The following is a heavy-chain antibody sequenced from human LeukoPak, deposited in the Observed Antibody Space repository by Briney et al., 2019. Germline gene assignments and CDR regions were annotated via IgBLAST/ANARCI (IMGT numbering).Heavy chain of an antibody. CDR3: ASGGMGARKYYSDPFHY. V-gene: IGHV3-53*01. J-gene: IGHJ4*02. Sequence: GGSLRLSCAASGSTVSSNYMSWVRQAPGKGLEWVSILYSAGSTYYADSVRGRFTISRDSSKNTVCLRMNSLRAEDTAVYYCASGGMGARKYYSDPFHYWGQGTLVTVSS. CDR1: GSTVSSNY. CDR2: LYSAGST. D-gene: IGHD3-10*01.